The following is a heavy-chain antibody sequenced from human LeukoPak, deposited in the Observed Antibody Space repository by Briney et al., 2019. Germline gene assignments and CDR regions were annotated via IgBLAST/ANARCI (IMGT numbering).Heavy chain of an antibody. CDR3: ARRTRLDDAFDI. J-gene: IGHJ3*02. Sequence: ASVKVSCKASGGTFSSYAISWVRQAPGQGLEWMGRIIPILGIANYAQKFQGRVTITADKSTSTAYMELSSLRSEDTAVYYCARRTRLDDAFDIWGQGTMVTVSS. V-gene: IGHV1-69*04. CDR2: IIPILGIA. CDR1: GGTFSSYA. D-gene: IGHD1-1*01.